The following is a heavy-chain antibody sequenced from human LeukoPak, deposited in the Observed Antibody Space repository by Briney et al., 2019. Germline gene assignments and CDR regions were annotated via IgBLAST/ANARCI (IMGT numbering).Heavy chain of an antibody. CDR1: GDSVSSNSAA. CDR2: TYYRSKWYN. Sequence: SQTLSLTCAISGDSVSSNSAAWNWIRQSPSRGLEWLGRTYYRSKWYNDYAVSVKSRITINPDTSKNQFSLKLSSVTAADTAVYYCARSYCGGDCYTQNWFDPWGQGTLVTVSS. V-gene: IGHV6-1*01. D-gene: IGHD2-21*02. CDR3: ARSYCGGDCYTQNWFDP. J-gene: IGHJ5*02.